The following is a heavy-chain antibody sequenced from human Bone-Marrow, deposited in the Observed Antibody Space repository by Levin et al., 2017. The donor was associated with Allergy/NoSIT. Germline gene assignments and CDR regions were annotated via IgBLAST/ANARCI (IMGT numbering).Heavy chain of an antibody. D-gene: IGHD3-16*01. V-gene: IGHV4-59*01. CDR2: IYYSGST. CDR3: ARGGLGEWGDYGMDV. CDR1: GGSISSYY. J-gene: IGHJ6*02. Sequence: SETLSLTCTVSGGSISSYYWSWIRQPPGKGLEWIGYIYYSGSTNYNPSLKSRVTISVDTSKNQFSLKLSSVTAADTAVYYCARGGLGEWGDYGMDVWGQGTTVTVSS.